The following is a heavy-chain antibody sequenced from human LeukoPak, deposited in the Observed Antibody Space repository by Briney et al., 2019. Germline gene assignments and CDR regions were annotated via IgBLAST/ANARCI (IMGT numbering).Heavy chain of an antibody. J-gene: IGHJ4*02. CDR2: IYTSGST. V-gene: IGHV4-4*07. CDR3: ARSLGYCTNGVCPRYFDY. D-gene: IGHD2-8*01. Sequence: SETLSLTCTVSGGSISSHYWSWIRQPAGKGLEWIGRIYTSGSTNYNPSLKSRVTMSVDTSKNQFSLKLSSVTAADTAVYYCARSLGYCTNGVCPRYFDYWGQGTLVTVSS. CDR1: GGSISSHY.